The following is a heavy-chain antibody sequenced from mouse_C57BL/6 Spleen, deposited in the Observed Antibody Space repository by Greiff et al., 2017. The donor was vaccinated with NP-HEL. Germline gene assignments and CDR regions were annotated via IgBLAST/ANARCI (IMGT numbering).Heavy chain of an antibody. CDR2: ISSGGDYI. CDR3: TKGEYDYDGYFDV. V-gene: IGHV5-9-1*02. CDR1: GFTFSSYA. J-gene: IGHJ1*03. Sequence: EVKLVESGEGLVKPGGSLKLSCAASGFTFSSYAMSWVRQTPEKRLEWVAYISSGGDYIYYADTVKGRFTISRDNARNTLYLQMSSLKSEDTAMYYCTKGEYDYDGYFDVWGTGTTVTVSS. D-gene: IGHD2-4*01.